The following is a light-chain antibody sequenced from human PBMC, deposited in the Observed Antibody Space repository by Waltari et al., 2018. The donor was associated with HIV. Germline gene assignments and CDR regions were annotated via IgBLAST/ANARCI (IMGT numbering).Light chain of an antibody. Sequence: EIVLTQSPGSLSFSPGARATLSCRASQSVSSNYLPWYQYTPVQAPRLLVYDASIRATGIPDRISGGGSGKDFTLTISRLEPEDFAVYYCQQYNSSPLTFGGGTKVEIK. CDR3: QQYNSSPLT. J-gene: IGKJ4*01. V-gene: IGKV3-20*01. CDR1: QSVSSNY. CDR2: DAS.